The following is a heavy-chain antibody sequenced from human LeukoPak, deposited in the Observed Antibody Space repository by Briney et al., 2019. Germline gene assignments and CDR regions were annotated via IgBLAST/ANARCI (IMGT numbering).Heavy chain of an antibody. V-gene: IGHV3-66*01. CDR2: IYSGGST. D-gene: IGHD2-2*01. Sequence: GGSLRLSCAASGSTVSSNYMSWVRQAPGKGLEWVSVIYSGGSTYYADSVKGRFTISRDNSKNTLYLQMNSLRAEDTAVYYCASRARYCSSTSCYLDGRNDDAFDIWGQGTMVTVSS. J-gene: IGHJ3*02. CDR3: ASRARYCSSTSCYLDGRNDDAFDI. CDR1: GSTVSSNY.